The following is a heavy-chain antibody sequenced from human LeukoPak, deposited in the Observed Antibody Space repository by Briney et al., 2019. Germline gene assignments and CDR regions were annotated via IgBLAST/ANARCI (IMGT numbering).Heavy chain of an antibody. Sequence: GGSLRLSCAASGFTFSTFIMNWVRQTPGKGLEWVSSIGTSTSYIYYADSVKGRFTISRDNAKNSLYLQMNSLRAEDTAVYYCARPGYCSGDTCYAAFDIWGQGTMVTVSS. CDR2: IGTSTSYI. V-gene: IGHV3-21*01. J-gene: IGHJ3*02. CDR1: GFTFSTFI. CDR3: ARPGYCSGDTCYAAFDI. D-gene: IGHD2-15*01.